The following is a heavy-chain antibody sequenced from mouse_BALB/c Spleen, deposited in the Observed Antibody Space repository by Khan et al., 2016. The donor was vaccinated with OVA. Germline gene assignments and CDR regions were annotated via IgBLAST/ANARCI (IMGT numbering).Heavy chain of an antibody. CDR2: ISYSGNT. CDR3: ARIYGGDFDY. CDR1: DYSITSDYA. Sequence: EVQLQESGPGLVKPSQSLSLTCTVTDYSITSDYAWNWIRQFPGNKLEWMGYISYSGNTKYNPSLKSRISITRDTSKNQFFLQLNSVTIEDTATYYCARIYGGDFDYWAKAPLSQSPQ. V-gene: IGHV3-2*02. J-gene: IGHJ2*01. D-gene: IGHD1-1*01.